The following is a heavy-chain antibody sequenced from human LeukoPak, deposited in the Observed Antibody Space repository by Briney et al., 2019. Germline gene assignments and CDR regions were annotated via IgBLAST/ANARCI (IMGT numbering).Heavy chain of an antibody. V-gene: IGHV3-53*01. CDR1: GLTVSSNY. CDR2: IYSGGST. J-gene: IGHJ6*02. Sequence: GGSLRLSCAASGLTVSSNYMSWVRQAPGKGLEWVSVIYSGGSTYYADSVKGRFTISRDNSKNTLYLQMNSLRAEDTAVYYCARVKEMETYYYGMDVWGQGTTVTVSS. CDR3: ARVKEMETYYYGMDV. D-gene: IGHD5-24*01.